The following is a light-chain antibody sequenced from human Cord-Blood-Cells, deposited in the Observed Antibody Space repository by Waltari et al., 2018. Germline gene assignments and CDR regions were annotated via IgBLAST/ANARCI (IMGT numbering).Light chain of an antibody. Sequence: QSALTQPASVSGSPGQSITISCTGTSSAVRSYNLVSWYQQHPGKAPKLMIYEVSKRPSGVSNRFSGSKSGNTASLTISGLQAEDEADYYCCSYAGSSTFVVFGGGTKLTVL. CDR2: EVS. CDR1: SSAVRSYNL. V-gene: IGLV2-23*02. CDR3: CSYAGSSTFVV. J-gene: IGLJ2*01.